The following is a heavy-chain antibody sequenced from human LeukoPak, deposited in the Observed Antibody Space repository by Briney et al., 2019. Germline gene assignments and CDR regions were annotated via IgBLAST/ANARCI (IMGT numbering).Heavy chain of an antibody. Sequence: GGSLRLSCTASGFTFGDYAMSWFRQAPGNGLEWVGFIRSKAYGGTTEYAASVKGRFTISRDDSKSIAYLQMNSLKTEDTAVYYCTRARGESSSYFDYWGQGTLVTVSS. J-gene: IGHJ4*02. CDR1: GFTFGDYA. D-gene: IGHD2-2*01. CDR3: TRARGESSSYFDY. CDR2: IRSKAYGGTT. V-gene: IGHV3-49*03.